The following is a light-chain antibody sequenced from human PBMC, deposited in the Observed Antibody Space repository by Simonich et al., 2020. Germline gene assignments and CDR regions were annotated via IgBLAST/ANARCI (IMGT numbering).Light chain of an antibody. CDR2: DGI. CDR1: SSDVGCYNY. V-gene: IGLV2-14*01. J-gene: IGLJ2*01. CDR3: SSYTSSSTLV. Sequence: QSALTQPASVSGSPGQSITISCTGTSSDVGCYNYVSWYQQPPGKAPKLMIYDGIKLPSGVSNRFSGSKSGNKASLTISGLQAEDEADYYCSSYTSSSTLVFGGGTKLTVL.